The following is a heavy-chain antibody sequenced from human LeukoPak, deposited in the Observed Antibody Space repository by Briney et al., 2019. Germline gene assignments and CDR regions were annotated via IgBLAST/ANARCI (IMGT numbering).Heavy chain of an antibody. D-gene: IGHD4-23*01. J-gene: IGHJ6*02. CDR3: ARGPYGGNFYYYYYGMDV. CDR2: IYYSGIT. Sequence: SETLSLTCTVSGGSISSDYWSWIRQPPGKGLEWIGYIYYSGITNYNPSLKSRVTISVDTSKTQFSLKLSSVTAADTAVYYCARGPYGGNFYYYYYGMDVWGQGTTVTVSS. V-gene: IGHV4-59*08. CDR1: GGSISSDY.